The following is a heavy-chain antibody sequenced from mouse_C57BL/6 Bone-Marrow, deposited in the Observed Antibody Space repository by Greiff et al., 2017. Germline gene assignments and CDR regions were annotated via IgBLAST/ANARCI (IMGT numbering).Heavy chain of an antibody. D-gene: IGHD2-5*01. J-gene: IGHJ4*01. V-gene: IGHV1-82*01. CDR2: IYPGDGDT. Sequence: VQLKQSGPELVKPGASVKISCKASGYAFSSSWMNWVKQRPGKGLEWIGRIYPGDGDTNYNGKFKGKATLTADKSSSTAYMQLSSLTSEDSAVYFCARGDSNYYAMDYWGQGTSVTVSS. CDR3: ARGDSNYYAMDY. CDR1: GYAFSSSW.